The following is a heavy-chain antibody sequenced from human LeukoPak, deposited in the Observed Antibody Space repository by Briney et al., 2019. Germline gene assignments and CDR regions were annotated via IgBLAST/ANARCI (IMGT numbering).Heavy chain of an antibody. CDR1: GGTFSSHA. CDR3: ARVPDSSGYYYPIDY. CDR2: ISAYNGNT. Sequence: ASVKVSRKASGGTFSSHAISWVRQAPGQGLEWMGWISAYNGNTNYAQKLQGRVTMTTDTSTSTAYMELRSLRSDDTAVYYCARVPDSSGYYYPIDYWGQGTLVTVSS. J-gene: IGHJ4*02. V-gene: IGHV1-18*01. D-gene: IGHD3-22*01.